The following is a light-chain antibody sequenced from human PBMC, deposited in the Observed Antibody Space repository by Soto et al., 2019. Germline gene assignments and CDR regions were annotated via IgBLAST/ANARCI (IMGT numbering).Light chain of an antibody. CDR2: RNN. CDR3: ASWDHSLRGVT. V-gene: IGLV1-47*01. J-gene: IGLJ2*01. Sequence: QSVLTQPPSASGTPGQRVTISCSGSSSNIGGNYVSWYQQLPGTAPRLLIHRNNQRPSGVPDRFSGSKSGTSASLAISGLRSEDEADYYCASWDHSLRGVTFGGGTKLTVL. CDR1: SSNIGGNY.